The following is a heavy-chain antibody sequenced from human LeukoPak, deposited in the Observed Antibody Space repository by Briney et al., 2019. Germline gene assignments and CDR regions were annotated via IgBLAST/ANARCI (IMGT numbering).Heavy chain of an antibody. CDR1: GFTFSTYG. Sequence: PGGSLRLSCAASGFTFSTYGMHGVRQAPGKGLDWVAVISYDGSNEYYADSVKGRFTVSRDNSNNMLHLQMNSQRPEDTAVYYCTKRPQESAFDIWGQGTMVTVSS. CDR3: TKRPQESAFDI. CDR2: ISYDGSNE. V-gene: IGHV3-30*18. J-gene: IGHJ3*02.